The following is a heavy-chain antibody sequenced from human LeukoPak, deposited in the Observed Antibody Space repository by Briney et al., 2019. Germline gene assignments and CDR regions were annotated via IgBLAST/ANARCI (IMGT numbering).Heavy chain of an antibody. Sequence: GGSLRLSCAASGFTFSSYSMNWVRQAPGRGLEWVSYISSSSSTIYYADSVKGRFTISRDNAKNSLYLQMNSLRVEDTAVYYCARVFRPSLTVFIIRGAFDIWGQGTMVTVSS. J-gene: IGHJ3*02. V-gene: IGHV3-48*01. CDR1: GFTFSSYS. D-gene: IGHD3-3*01. CDR3: ARVFRPSLTVFIIRGAFDI. CDR2: ISSSSSTI.